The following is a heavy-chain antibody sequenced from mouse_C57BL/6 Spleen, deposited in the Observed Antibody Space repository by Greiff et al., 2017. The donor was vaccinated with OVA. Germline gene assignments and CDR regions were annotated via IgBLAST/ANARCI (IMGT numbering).Heavy chain of an antibody. V-gene: IGHV5-12*01. D-gene: IGHD2-4*01. CDR2: ISNGGGST. J-gene: IGHJ3*01. Sequence: EVMLVESGGGLVQPGGSLKLSCAASGFTFSDYYMYWVRQTPEKRLEWVAYISNGGGSTYYPDTVKGRFTISRDNAKNTLYLQMSHLKSEDTAMYYCARRRDYDDGFAYWGQGTLVTVSA. CDR3: ARRRDYDDGFAY. CDR1: GFTFSDYY.